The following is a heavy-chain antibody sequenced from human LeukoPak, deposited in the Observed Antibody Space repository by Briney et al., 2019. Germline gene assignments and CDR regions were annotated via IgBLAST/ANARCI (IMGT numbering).Heavy chain of an antibody. J-gene: IGHJ6*02. Sequence: PSETLSLTCTVSGGSISSYYWSWIRQPAGKGLEWIGRIYTSGSTNYNPSLKSRVTMSVDTSKNQFSLKLSSVTAADTAVYYCARDGQAAAAYYGMDVWGQGTTVTVSS. CDR2: IYTSGST. CDR1: GGSISSYY. V-gene: IGHV4-4*07. CDR3: ARDGQAAAAYYGMDV. D-gene: IGHD6-13*01.